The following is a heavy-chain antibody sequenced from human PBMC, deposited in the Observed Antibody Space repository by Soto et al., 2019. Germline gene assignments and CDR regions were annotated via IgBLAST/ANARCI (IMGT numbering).Heavy chain of an antibody. D-gene: IGHD6-6*01. CDR3: ARGSLQSDYSSSGGALLDAFDI. J-gene: IGHJ3*02. Sequence: SETLSLTCTVSGGSISSYYWSWIRQPPGKGLEWIGYIYYSGGTNYNPSLKSRVTISVDTSKNQFSLKLSSVAAADTAVYYCARGSLQSDYSSSGGALLDAFDIWGQGTMVTVSS. CDR1: GGSISSYY. CDR2: IYYSGGT. V-gene: IGHV4-59*01.